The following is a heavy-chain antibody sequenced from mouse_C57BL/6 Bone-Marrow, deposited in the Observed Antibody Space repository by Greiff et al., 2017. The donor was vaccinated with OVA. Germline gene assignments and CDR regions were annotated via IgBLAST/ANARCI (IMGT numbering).Heavy chain of an antibody. Sequence: VQLQQPGAELVKPGASVKLSCKASGYTFTSYWMHWVKQRPGQGLEWIGMIHPNSGSTNYNEKFKSKATLTVDKSSSTAYTQLSSLTSEDSAVYYCARFSPITTVVADAMDYWGQGTSVTVSS. CDR3: ARFSPITTVVADAMDY. CDR1: GYTFTSYW. CDR2: IHPNSGST. V-gene: IGHV1-64*01. D-gene: IGHD1-1*01. J-gene: IGHJ4*01.